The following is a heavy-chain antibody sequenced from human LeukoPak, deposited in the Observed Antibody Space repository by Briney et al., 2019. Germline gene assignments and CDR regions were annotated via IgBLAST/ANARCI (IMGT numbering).Heavy chain of an antibody. J-gene: IGHJ6*02. CDR1: GFTFSSYW. CDR2: IKSDGSST. Sequence: AGGSLRLSCVASGFTFSSYWMPWVRQAPGKGLVWVSRIKSDGSSTSYAGSVKGRFTISRDNAKNTLYLQMNSLRAEDTAVYYCAKDRRGNSGMDVWGQGTTVTVSS. D-gene: IGHD3-10*01. CDR3: AKDRRGNSGMDV. V-gene: IGHV3-74*01.